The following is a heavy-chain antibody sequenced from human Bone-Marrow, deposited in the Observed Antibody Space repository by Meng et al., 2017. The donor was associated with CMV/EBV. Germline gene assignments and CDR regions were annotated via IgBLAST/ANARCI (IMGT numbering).Heavy chain of an antibody. CDR1: GGSISSSSYY. V-gene: IGHV4-39*07. D-gene: IGHD3-16*01. CDR3: ARDVYGRGWFDP. Sequence: QLQLQEPGPGLVKPSETLSLTCTVSGGSISSSSYYWGWIRQPPGKGLEWIGSIYYSGSTYYNPSLKSRVTISVDTSKNQFSLKLSSVTAADTAVYYCARDVYGRGWFDPWGQGTLVTVSS. J-gene: IGHJ5*02. CDR2: IYYSGST.